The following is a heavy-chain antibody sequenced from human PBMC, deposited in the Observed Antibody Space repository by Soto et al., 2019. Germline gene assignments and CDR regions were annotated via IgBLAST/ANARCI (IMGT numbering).Heavy chain of an antibody. V-gene: IGHV3-74*01. J-gene: IGHJ4*02. CDR2: INTDGSST. D-gene: IGHD3-22*01. CDR3: ARGQQRGYYVVN. Sequence: EVQLVESGGNLVQPGGSLRLSCAASGFTFNTYWIHWVRQTPGKGLVWVSRINTDGSSTNYADSVKGRFTISRDNARNTLYLQMNSLRLEDTAVYYCARGQQRGYYVVNWGQGTLVTVSS. CDR1: GFTFNTYW.